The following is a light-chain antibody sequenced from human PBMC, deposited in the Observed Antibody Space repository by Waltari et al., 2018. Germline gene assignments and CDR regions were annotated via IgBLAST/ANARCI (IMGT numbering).Light chain of an antibody. CDR3: LQHSSYPHT. Sequence: DIQMTQSPSALSAYIGDRVTITCRASQGIYTYLAWFQQKPGKVPERLIYSTSTLQSGVSSRFSGSGSGTEFSLTISSLQPEDSATYYCLQHSSYPHTFGQGTKLEI. CDR1: QGIYTY. V-gene: IGKV1-17*03. J-gene: IGKJ2*01. CDR2: STS.